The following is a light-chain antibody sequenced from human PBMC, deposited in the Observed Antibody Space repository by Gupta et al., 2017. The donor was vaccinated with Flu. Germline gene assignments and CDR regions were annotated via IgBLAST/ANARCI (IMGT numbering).Light chain of an antibody. J-gene: IGLJ3*02. CDR1: SSDVGGSKY. CDR3: SSYAGSNNWV. V-gene: IGLV2-8*01. Sequence: SGTISCTGTSSDVGGSKYVSWYQQHPGEVPKLMIDEVSKRPSGVPDRFSGSKSGNTASLTVSGLQAEDEADYYCSSYAGSNNWVFGGGTKVTVL. CDR2: EVS.